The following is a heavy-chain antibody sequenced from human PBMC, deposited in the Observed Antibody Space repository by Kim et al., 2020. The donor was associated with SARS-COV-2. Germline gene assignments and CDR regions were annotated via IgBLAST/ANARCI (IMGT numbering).Heavy chain of an antibody. D-gene: IGHD1-26*01. CDR1: GFTFSSYG. CDR2: IWYDGSNK. J-gene: IGHJ4*02. Sequence: GGSLRLSCAASGFTFSSYGMHWVRQAPGKGLEWVAVIWYDGSNKYYADSVKGRFTISRDNSKNTLYLQMNSLRAEDTAVYYCAKDLVYSGSSPPTVWGQGTLVTVSS. V-gene: IGHV3-33*06. CDR3: AKDLVYSGSSPPTV.